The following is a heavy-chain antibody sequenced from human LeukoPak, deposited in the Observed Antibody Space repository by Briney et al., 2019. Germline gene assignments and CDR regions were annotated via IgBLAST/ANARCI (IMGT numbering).Heavy chain of an antibody. CDR2: ISGSGGST. Sequence: GGSLRLSCAAPGFTFSSYAMSWVRQAPGKGLEWVSAISGSGGSTYYADSVKGRFTISRDNSKNTLYLQMNSLRAEDTAVYYCAKDGYSSSWYSYYYYGMDVWGQGTTVTVSS. CDR1: GFTFSSYA. CDR3: AKDGYSSSWYSYYYYGMDV. J-gene: IGHJ6*02. D-gene: IGHD6-13*01. V-gene: IGHV3-23*01.